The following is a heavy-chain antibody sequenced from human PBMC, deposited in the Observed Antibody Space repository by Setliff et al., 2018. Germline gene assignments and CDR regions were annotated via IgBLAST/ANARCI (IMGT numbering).Heavy chain of an antibody. V-gene: IGHV1-69*10. Sequence: GASVKVSCKASGYIFSDHYMHWVRQAPGKGLEWMGWIIPILGIANYAQKFQGRVTITADKSTSTAYMELSSLRSEDTAVYYCARERALLRYFDWSSYYYYYGMDVCGQGTTVTVSS. CDR1: GYIFSDHY. J-gene: IGHJ6*02. CDR3: ARERALLRYFDWSSYYYYYGMDV. CDR2: IIPILGIA. D-gene: IGHD3-9*01.